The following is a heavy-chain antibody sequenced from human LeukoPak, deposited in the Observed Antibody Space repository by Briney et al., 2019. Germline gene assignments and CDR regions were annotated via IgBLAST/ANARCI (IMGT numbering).Heavy chain of an antibody. V-gene: IGHV3-20*04. D-gene: IGHD3-22*01. CDR3: ARDRNYYDSSGYPGYYYYYYMDV. Sequence: PGGSLRLSCAASGFTFDDYGMSWVRQAPGKGLEWVSGINWNGGSTGYADSVKGRFTISRDNAKNSLYLQMNSLRAEDTALYYCARDRNYYDSSGYPGYYYYYYMDVWGKGTTVTVSS. J-gene: IGHJ6*03. CDR2: INWNGGST. CDR1: GFTFDDYG.